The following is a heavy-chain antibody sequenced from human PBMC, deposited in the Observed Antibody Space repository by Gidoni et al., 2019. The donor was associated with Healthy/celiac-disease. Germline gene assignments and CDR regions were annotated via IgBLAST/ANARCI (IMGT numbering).Heavy chain of an antibody. Sequence: EVQLAESGGGLVQSGRALRLSGTDTGFPFGDYAMSWFRQAPGKGLEWVGFIRSKAYGGTTEYAASVKGRFTISRDDSKSIAYLQMNSLKTEDTAVYYCTREDYGDHDFDYWGQGTLVTVSS. J-gene: IGHJ4*02. D-gene: IGHD4-17*01. CDR2: IRSKAYGGTT. V-gene: IGHV3-49*03. CDR1: GFPFGDYA. CDR3: TREDYGDHDFDY.